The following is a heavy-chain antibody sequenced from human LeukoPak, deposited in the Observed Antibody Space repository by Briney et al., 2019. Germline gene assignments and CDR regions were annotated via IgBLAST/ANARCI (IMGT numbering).Heavy chain of an antibody. CDR3: ARGETTADFDY. Sequence: GGSLRLSCAASGFTFSSYSMNWVRQAPGKGLEWVSSISSSSSYIYYADSVKGRFTISRDNAKNSLYLQMNSLRAEDTAVHYCARGETTADFDYWGQGTLVTVSS. V-gene: IGHV3-21*01. J-gene: IGHJ4*02. D-gene: IGHD4-17*01. CDR1: GFTFSSYS. CDR2: ISSSSSYI.